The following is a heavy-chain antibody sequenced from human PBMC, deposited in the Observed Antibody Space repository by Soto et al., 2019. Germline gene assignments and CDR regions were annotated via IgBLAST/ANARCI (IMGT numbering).Heavy chain of an antibody. CDR2: ISGSGDGT. V-gene: IGHV3-23*01. J-gene: IGHJ4*02. CDR1: GFTFSSFA. D-gene: IGHD5-18*01. CDR3: AGPGYSSQDY. Sequence: GGSLRVSCAASGFTFSSFALSWVRQAPEKGLEWVSAISGSGDGTDYADSVKGRFTISRDNSKNTLYLQMNSLRAEDTAVYYCAGPGYSSQDYWGQGALVTVSS.